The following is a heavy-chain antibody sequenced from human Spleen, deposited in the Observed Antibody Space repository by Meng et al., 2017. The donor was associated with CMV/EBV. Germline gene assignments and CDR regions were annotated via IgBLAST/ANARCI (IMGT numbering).Heavy chain of an antibody. CDR1: GFTVSSTY. CDR3: AKGGPDYDGWHYFDF. V-gene: IGHV3-9*01. D-gene: IGHD3-3*01. Sequence: SLKISCAVSGFTVSSTYMTWVRQAPGKGLEWVSGINWNSVRIDYVDSVKGRFTISRDNARKSLYLQINSPRPEDTAFYYCAKGGPDYDGWHYFDFWGQGALVTVSS. CDR2: INWNSVRI. J-gene: IGHJ4*02.